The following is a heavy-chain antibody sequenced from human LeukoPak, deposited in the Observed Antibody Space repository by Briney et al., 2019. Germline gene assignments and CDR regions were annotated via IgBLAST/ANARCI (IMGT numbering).Heavy chain of an antibody. D-gene: IGHD3-3*01. V-gene: IGHV1-46*01. CDR2: IIPSDGFT. CDR3: ARAGRRRCGVLIPLSFDY. J-gene: IGHJ4*02. CDR1: GYTFSSYY. Sequence: GASVKVSCKASGYTFSSYYVHWVRQAPGQGLEWMGLIIPSDGFTSYAQKFQGRVTMTRDMSTSTVYMELSRLRSDDTAVYYCARAGRRRCGVLIPLSFDYWGQGTPVTVS.